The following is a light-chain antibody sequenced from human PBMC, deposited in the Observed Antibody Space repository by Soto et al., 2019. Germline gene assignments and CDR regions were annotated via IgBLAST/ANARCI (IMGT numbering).Light chain of an antibody. CDR3: GSYTTSSTLV. V-gene: IGLV2-14*01. J-gene: IGLJ3*02. CDR1: SSDIDTDKY. CDR2: EVT. Sequence: QSALAQPASVSVSPGQSITIYCTATSSDIDTDKYVSWYQQHPGKAPKLMIFEVTNRPSGVSNRFSGSKSANTASLIISGLQAEDEANYYCGSYTTSSTLVFGGGTKLTVL.